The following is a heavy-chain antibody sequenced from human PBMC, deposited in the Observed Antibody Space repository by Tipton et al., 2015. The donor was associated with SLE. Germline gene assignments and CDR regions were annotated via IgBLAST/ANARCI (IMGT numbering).Heavy chain of an antibody. Sequence: TLSLTCAVSGGSISSGDYTWSWIRQPPGKGLEWIGYIFHSENTFYSPSLKSRVTISIDRSKNQFSLKLSSVTAADTAVYYCARGRGSSKGYFYHYMDVWGKGTTVTVSS. CDR3: ARGRGSSKGYFYHYMDV. D-gene: IGHD3-10*01. J-gene: IGHJ6*03. CDR2: IFHSENT. V-gene: IGHV4-30-2*01. CDR1: GGSISSGDYT.